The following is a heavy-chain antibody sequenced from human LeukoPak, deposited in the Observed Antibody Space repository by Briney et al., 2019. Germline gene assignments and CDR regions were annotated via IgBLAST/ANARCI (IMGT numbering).Heavy chain of an antibody. CDR3: ARVGYCSSTSCSDFDY. D-gene: IGHD2-2*01. CDR2: IWYDGSNK. Sequence: GGSLRLSCAASGFTLSSYGMHWVRQAPGKGLEWVAVIWYDGSNKYYADSVKGRFTISRDNSKNTLYLQMNSLRAEDTAVCYCARVGYCSSTSCSDFDYWGQGTLVTVSS. CDR1: GFTLSSYG. V-gene: IGHV3-33*01. J-gene: IGHJ4*02.